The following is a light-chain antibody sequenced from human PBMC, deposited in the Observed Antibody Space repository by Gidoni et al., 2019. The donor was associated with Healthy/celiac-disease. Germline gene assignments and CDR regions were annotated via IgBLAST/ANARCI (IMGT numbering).Light chain of an antibody. CDR1: QSISSW. CDR3: QQYNSYSPYT. Sequence: DIQIPQSPSTLSASVGDRVTITCRASQSISSWLAWYQQKPGKAPKLLIYKASSLKSGVPARFSGSGAGTDFTLTISSLQPDDFATYYCQQYNSYSPYTFGQGTKLEIK. V-gene: IGKV1-5*03. J-gene: IGKJ2*01. CDR2: KAS.